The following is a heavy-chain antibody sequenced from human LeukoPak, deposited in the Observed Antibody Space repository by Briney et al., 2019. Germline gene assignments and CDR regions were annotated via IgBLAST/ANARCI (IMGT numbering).Heavy chain of an antibody. J-gene: IGHJ4*02. CDR2: INTDGTVT. Sequence: GRSLRLSCAASGFTFSKYWMLCVRQAPGKGLGSVSRINTDGTVTTYADYVKGRFTVSRDNADNTMFLQMNSVRDEDTAVYYCATKQWLAPPPDSWGQGTPVTVSS. D-gene: IGHD6-19*01. CDR1: GFTFSKYW. V-gene: IGHV3-74*01. CDR3: ATKQWLAPPPDS.